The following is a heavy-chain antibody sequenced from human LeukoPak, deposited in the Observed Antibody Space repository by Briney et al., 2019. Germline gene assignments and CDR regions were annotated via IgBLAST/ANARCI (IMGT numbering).Heavy chain of an antibody. J-gene: IGHJ5*02. D-gene: IGHD5-12*01. CDR3: ARSASGYDA. CDR2: IDDDGAGT. CDR1: GFPFSGYW. V-gene: IGHV3-74*01. Sequence: GGSLRLSCASSGFPFSGYWMHWVRQAPGKGLVWVSRIDDDGAGTTYADSVKGRFTISRDNAKNTLYLQMNSLRVEDTAVYYCARSASGYDAWGQGTLVTVSS.